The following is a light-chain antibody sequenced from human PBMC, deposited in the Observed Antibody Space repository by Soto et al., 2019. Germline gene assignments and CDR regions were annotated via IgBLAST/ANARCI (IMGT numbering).Light chain of an antibody. CDR2: AAS. Sequence: DIQMTQSPSSLSASVGDRVTISCRASQGISNYLAWYQQKPGKVPKLLIYAASTLQSGVPSRFSGSGSGTGFTLTISSLQPEDVATYFYQNYNSDPYTFGQGTKLEIK. CDR1: QGISNY. V-gene: IGKV1-27*01. J-gene: IGKJ2*01. CDR3: QNYNSDPYT.